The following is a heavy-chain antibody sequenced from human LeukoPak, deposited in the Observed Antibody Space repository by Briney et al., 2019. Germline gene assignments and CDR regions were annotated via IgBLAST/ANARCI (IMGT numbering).Heavy chain of an antibody. CDR3: ARVARCTSCFDVDY. CDR2: FFLKEST. D-gene: IGHD2-2*01. Sequence: PSETLSLTCTVSGYSISSGYYWGWIRQPPRKGLEWIGSFFLKESTYYNPSLKSRVTISVDTSKNQFSLTLSSVTAADTAVYYCARVARCTSCFDVDYWGQGTLVTVSS. V-gene: IGHV4-38-2*02. J-gene: IGHJ4*02. CDR1: GYSISSGYY.